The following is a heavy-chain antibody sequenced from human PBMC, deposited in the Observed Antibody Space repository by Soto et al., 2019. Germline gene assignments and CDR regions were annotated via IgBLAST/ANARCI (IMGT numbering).Heavy chain of an antibody. CDR1: GFTFSRYA. J-gene: IGHJ4*02. V-gene: IGHV3-30*04. CDR2: ISRDGTNK. D-gene: IGHD3-10*01. CDR3: ARSRSGAVADSFDF. Sequence: GSLGLSCASPGFTFSRYAIHWGRQGPGKGLEWVAVISRDGTNKYYVDSVKGRFTISRDNSRNTLYLQMNSLRHEDAAVYYCARSRSGAVADSFDFWGQGTLVTVSS.